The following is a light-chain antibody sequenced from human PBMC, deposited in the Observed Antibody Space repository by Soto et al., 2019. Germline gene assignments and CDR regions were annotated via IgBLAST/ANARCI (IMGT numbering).Light chain of an antibody. Sequence: DIQVTQSPSTLSASVGDRVTITCRASQSISTWLAWYQQKPGKAPKLLIYKASNLESGVPSRFSGSGSGTEFTLTISSLQPDDFATYFCQQYNSFSTWTFGQGTKVEIK. CDR1: QSISTW. CDR3: QQYNSFSTWT. J-gene: IGKJ1*01. V-gene: IGKV1-5*03. CDR2: KAS.